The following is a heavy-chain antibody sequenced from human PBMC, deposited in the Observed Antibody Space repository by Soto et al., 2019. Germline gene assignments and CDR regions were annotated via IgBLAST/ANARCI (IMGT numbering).Heavy chain of an antibody. CDR3: ARDFAKKEGYYYYGMDV. Sequence: QVQLQESGPGLVKPSETLSLTCTVSGGSVSSGSYYWSWIRQPPGKGLEWIGYIYYSGSTNYNPSLKSRVTISVDTSKNQFSLKLSSVTAADTAVYYCARDFAKKEGYYYYGMDVWGQGTTVTVSS. J-gene: IGHJ6*02. CDR2: IYYSGST. V-gene: IGHV4-61*01. CDR1: GGSVSSGSYY.